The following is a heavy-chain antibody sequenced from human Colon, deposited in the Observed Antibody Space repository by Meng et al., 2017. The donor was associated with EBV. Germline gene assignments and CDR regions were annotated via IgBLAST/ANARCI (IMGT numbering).Heavy chain of an antibody. V-gene: IGHV4-4*02. D-gene: IGHD3-22*01. CDR2: IYHSGIT. CDR3: ARGGYYSFDY. J-gene: IGHJ4*02. Sequence: QVQLKGSGPELVKPLETLSLTCAVSGGSISSVYWWTWVRQSPGKGLEWIAEIYHSGITNYNPSLKSRVTISVDKSKNQFSLKLTSVTAADTDVYYCARGGYYSFDYWGQRTLVTVSS. CDR1: GGSISSVYW.